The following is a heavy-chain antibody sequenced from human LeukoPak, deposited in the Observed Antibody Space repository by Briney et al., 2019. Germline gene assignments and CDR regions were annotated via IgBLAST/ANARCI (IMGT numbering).Heavy chain of an antibody. V-gene: IGHV1-18*01. CDR1: GYTFTSYG. CDR2: ISAYNGNT. D-gene: IGHD2-2*01. CDR3: ARSPPYCSSPGCYLDWFDP. Sequence: GASVKVSCKASGYTFTSYGISWVRQAPGQGLEWMGWISAYNGNTNYAQKLQGRVTMTTDTSTSTAYMELRSLRSDDTAVYYCARSPPYCSSPGCYLDWFDPWGQGTLVTVSS. J-gene: IGHJ5*02.